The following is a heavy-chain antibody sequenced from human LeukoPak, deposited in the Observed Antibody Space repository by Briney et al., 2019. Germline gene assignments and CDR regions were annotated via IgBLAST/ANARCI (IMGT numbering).Heavy chain of an antibody. CDR1: GFTFDNYV. CDR2: ISGSGGTT. D-gene: IGHD1-26*01. V-gene: IGHV3-23*01. CDR3: AKEIVRVSEGGY. J-gene: IGHJ4*02. Sequence: GGSLRLSCAASGFTFDNYVMTWVRQAPGKGLDWVSAISGSGGTTYYADSVKGRFTISTANSKNTLYLQMNSLRAEDTAVYYCAKEIVRVSEGGYWGQGTLVTVSS.